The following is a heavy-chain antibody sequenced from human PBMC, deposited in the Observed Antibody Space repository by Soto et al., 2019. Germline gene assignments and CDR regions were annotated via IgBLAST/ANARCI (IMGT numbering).Heavy chain of an antibody. V-gene: IGHV1-18*01. J-gene: IGHJ6*02. Sequence: ASVKVSCKASGYTFTSYDITWVRQAPGQGLEWMGWISAYNGNTKYAQKFQGRVTITADESTSTAYMELSSLRSEDTAVYYCARAYLYYYGSGSWVYGMDVWGQGTTVTVSS. CDR1: GYTFTSYD. CDR3: ARAYLYYYGSGSWVYGMDV. CDR2: ISAYNGNT. D-gene: IGHD3-10*01.